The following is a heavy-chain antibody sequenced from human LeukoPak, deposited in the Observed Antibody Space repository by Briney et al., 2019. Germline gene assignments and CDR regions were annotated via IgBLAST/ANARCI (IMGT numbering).Heavy chain of an antibody. CDR3: RDPFDY. Sequence: GGSLRLSCAASGITFSSYGMHWVRQAPGKGLEWVAFIQYDGSDKYYADSVKGRFTISRDNSKNTLYLQMNSLRTEDTAVYYCRDPFDYWGQGTLVTVSS. V-gene: IGHV3-30*02. CDR1: GITFSSYG. J-gene: IGHJ4*02. CDR2: IQYDGSDK.